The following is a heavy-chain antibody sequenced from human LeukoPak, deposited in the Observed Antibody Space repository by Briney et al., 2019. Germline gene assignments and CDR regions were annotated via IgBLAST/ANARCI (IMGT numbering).Heavy chain of an antibody. J-gene: IGHJ4*02. D-gene: IGHD4-17*01. CDR1: GFTFSSYW. Sequence: GGSLRLSCAASGFTFSSYWMHWVRPAPGKGLVWGSHINTDGSSTSYADSVKGRFTISRDNAKNTLYLQMNSLRAEDTAVYYCASGYGDFDYWGQGTLVTVSS. CDR3: ASGYGDFDY. CDR2: INTDGSST. V-gene: IGHV3-74*01.